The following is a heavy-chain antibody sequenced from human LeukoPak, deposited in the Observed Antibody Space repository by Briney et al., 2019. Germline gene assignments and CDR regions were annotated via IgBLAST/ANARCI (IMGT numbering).Heavy chain of an antibody. CDR1: GGSFSGYY. J-gene: IGHJ6*02. Sequence: SETLSLTCAVYGGSFSGYYWSWIRQPPGEGLEWIGEINHSGSTNYNPSLKSRVTISVDTSKNQFSLKLSSVTAADTAVYYCARGVGLGYYYYGMDVWGQGTTVTVSS. D-gene: IGHD3-16*01. V-gene: IGHV4-34*01. CDR2: INHSGST. CDR3: ARGVGLGYYYYGMDV.